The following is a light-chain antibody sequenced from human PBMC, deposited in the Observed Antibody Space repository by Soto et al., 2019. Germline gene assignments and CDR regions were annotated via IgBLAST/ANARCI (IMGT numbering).Light chain of an antibody. Sequence: EIVLTQSPATLSLSPGERATLSCRASQSVSSYLAWYQQKPGQAPRLLIYDASNRATGIPARFIGSGSGTDFTLTISSLEPEDFAVYYWQQRSNWLLTFGGGTKVEIK. CDR3: QQRSNWLLT. J-gene: IGKJ4*01. CDR1: QSVSSY. V-gene: IGKV3-11*01. CDR2: DAS.